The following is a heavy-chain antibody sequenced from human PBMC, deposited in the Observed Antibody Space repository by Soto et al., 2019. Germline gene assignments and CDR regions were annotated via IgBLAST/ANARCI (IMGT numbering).Heavy chain of an antibody. CDR2: ISAYNGNT. J-gene: IGHJ6*02. Sequence: GASVKVSCKASGYTFTSYGISWVRQAPGQGLEWMGWISAYNGNTNYAQKLQGRVTMTTDTSTSTAYTELRSLRSDDTAVYYCARDGGTTRGFTYYYGMDVWGQGTTVTVSS. D-gene: IGHD1-7*01. CDR1: GYTFTSYG. V-gene: IGHV1-18*04. CDR3: ARDGGTTRGFTYYYGMDV.